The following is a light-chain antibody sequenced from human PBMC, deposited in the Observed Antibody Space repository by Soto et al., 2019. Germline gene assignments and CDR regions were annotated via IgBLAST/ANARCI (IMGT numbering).Light chain of an antibody. Sequence: LSQPGSVCGYPAQLITISCTGTSSDVGGYNFVSWYQYHPGKAPKLLIYEVSNRPSGVSDRFSGSKTGNTASLTISGLQPEDEADYYCSSYTITTALVFGSRTKV. CDR2: EVS. CDR1: SSDVGGYNF. CDR3: SSYTITTALV. J-gene: IGLJ1*01. V-gene: IGLV2-14*01.